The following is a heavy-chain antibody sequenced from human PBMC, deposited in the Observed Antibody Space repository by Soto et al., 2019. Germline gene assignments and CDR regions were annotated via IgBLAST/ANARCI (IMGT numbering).Heavy chain of an antibody. D-gene: IGHD6-13*01. CDR3: ARLASSSHDY. V-gene: IGHV4-59*08. J-gene: IGHJ4*02. Sequence: PSETLSLTCTVSGGSISSYYWSWIRQPPGKGLEWIGYIYYSGSTNYNPSLKSRVTISVDTSKNQFSLKLSSVTAADTAVYYCARLASSSHDYWGRGTLVTVSS. CDR1: GGSISSYY. CDR2: IYYSGST.